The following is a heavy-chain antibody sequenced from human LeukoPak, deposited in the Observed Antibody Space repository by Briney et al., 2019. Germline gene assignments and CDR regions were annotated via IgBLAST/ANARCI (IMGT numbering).Heavy chain of an antibody. D-gene: IGHD3-16*01. Sequence: ASVKVSCKASGYTFTGYYMHWVRQAPGQGLEWMGWINPNSGGTNYAQKFQGRVTMTRDTSISTAYMELSRLRSDDTAVYYCATSLYPSYTFDCWGQGTLVTVSS. CDR3: ATSLYPSYTFDC. CDR1: GYTFTGYY. CDR2: INPNSGGT. J-gene: IGHJ4*02. V-gene: IGHV1-2*02.